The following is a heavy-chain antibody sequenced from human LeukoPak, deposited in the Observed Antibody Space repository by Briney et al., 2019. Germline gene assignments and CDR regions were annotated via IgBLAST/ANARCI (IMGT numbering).Heavy chain of an antibody. D-gene: IGHD4-17*01. Sequence: SETLSLTCTVSGGSISSYYWSWIRQPPGKGLEWIGYIYYSGTTNYNPSLKSRVTISVDTSKNQFSLKLSSVTAADTAVYYCARDPGGYGDYGFDYWGQGTLVTVSS. V-gene: IGHV4-59*01. CDR1: GGSISSYY. CDR3: ARDPGGYGDYGFDY. CDR2: IYYSGTT. J-gene: IGHJ4*02.